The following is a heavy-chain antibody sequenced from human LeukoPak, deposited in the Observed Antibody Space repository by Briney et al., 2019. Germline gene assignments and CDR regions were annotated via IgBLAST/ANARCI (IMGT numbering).Heavy chain of an antibody. V-gene: IGHV3-30*02. Sequence: PGGSLRLSCAASGFTFSSYAMSWVRQAPGKGLEWVAFIRYDGSNKYYADSVKGRFTISRDNSKNTLYLQMNSLRAEDTAVYYCAKANFRIVVVIAFDIWGQGTMVTVSS. CDR3: AKANFRIVVVIAFDI. J-gene: IGHJ3*02. CDR2: IRYDGSNK. CDR1: GFTFSSYA. D-gene: IGHD2-21*01.